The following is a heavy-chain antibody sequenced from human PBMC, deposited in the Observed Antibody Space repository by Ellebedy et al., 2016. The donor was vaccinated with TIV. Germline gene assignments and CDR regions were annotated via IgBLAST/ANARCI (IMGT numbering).Heavy chain of an antibody. CDR3: ARGFDFLRGSGSHVDC. CDR1: GDSVPSDIST. Sequence: SQTLSLTCAISGDSVPSDISTWNWIRQSPSRGLEWLGRTFYRSRWLHEYAVSVRGRISINAETSKNQFSLQLNSVTPADTAIYYCARGFDFLRGSGSHVDCWGQGTLVAVSS. CDR2: TFYRSRWLH. D-gene: IGHD3-3*01. J-gene: IGHJ4*02. V-gene: IGHV6-1*01.